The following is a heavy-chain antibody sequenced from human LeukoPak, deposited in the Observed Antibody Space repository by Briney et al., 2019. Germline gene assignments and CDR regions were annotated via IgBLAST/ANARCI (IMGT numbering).Heavy chain of an antibody. D-gene: IGHD3-22*01. V-gene: IGHV1-69*13. CDR2: IIPIFGTA. J-gene: IGHJ4*02. Sequence: SVKVSCKASGGTFSIYAISWVRQAPGQGLEWMGGIIPIFGTANYAQKFQGRVTITADESTSTAYMELSSLRSEDTAVYYCARGRYYYDSSGYYFPLDYWGQGTLVTVSS. CDR3: ARGRYYYDSSGYYFPLDY. CDR1: GGTFSIYA.